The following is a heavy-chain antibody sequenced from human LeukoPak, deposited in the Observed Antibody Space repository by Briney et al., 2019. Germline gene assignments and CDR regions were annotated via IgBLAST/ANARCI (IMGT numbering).Heavy chain of an antibody. CDR1: GYTFTSYD. D-gene: IGHD2-2*01. CDR3: ATSQGGYYYYYMDV. Sequence: ASVKVSCKASGYTFTSYDINWVRQATGQGLEWMGWMNPNSGNTGYAQKFQGRVTITADKSTSTAYMELSSLRSEDTAVYYCATSQGGYYYYYMDVWGKGTTVTVSS. CDR2: MNPNSGNT. V-gene: IGHV1-8*01. J-gene: IGHJ6*03.